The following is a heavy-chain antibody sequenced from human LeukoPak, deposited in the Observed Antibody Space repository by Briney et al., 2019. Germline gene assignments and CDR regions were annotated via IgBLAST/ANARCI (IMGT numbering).Heavy chain of an antibody. D-gene: IGHD3-9*01. J-gene: IGHJ4*02. CDR3: AKDVSYYDILTGYYWKGDFDY. Sequence: PGGSLRLSCAASRFTFSSYAMSWVRQAPGKGLEWVAFIRYDGSNKYYADSVKGRFTISRDNSKNMLYLQINSLRAEDTAVYYCAKDVSYYDILTGYYWKGDFDYWGQGTLVTVSS. V-gene: IGHV3-30*02. CDR2: IRYDGSNK. CDR1: RFTFSSYA.